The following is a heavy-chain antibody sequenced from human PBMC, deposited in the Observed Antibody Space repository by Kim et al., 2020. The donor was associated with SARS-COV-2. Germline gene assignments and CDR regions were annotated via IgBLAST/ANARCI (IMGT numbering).Heavy chain of an antibody. CDR1: GFTFSSYG. V-gene: IGHV3-33*01. CDR3: ARDPYIVVVVAATANGYYYGMEV. CDR2: IWYDGSNK. Sequence: GGSLRLSCAASGFTFSSYGMHWVRQAPGKGLEWVAVIWYDGSNKYYADSVKGRFTISRDNSKNTLYLQMNSLRAEDTAVYYCARDPYIVVVVAATANGYYYGMEVWGQGTTVTVSS. D-gene: IGHD2-15*01. J-gene: IGHJ6*02.